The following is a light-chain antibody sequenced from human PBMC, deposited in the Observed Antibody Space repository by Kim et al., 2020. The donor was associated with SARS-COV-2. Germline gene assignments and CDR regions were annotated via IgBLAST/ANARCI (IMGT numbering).Light chain of an antibody. J-gene: IGKJ4*01. Sequence: SPGERATLPGRASQSVSSNLAWYQQKLGQAPRLVIYRASTRATGIPARFSGSGSGTEFTLTISSLQSEDFAVYYCQQYKDWPPLTFGGGTKVDIK. CDR3: QQYKDWPPLT. V-gene: IGKV3-15*01. CDR1: QSVSSN. CDR2: RAS.